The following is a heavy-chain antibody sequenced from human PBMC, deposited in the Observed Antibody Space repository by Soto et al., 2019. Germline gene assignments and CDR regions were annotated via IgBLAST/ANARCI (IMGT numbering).Heavy chain of an antibody. D-gene: IGHD4-17*01. Sequence: EVQLVQSGAEVKKPGESLKISCKGSGYSFTSYWIGWVRQMPGKGLEWMGIIYPGDSDTRYSPSFQGQVTISADKSISTAYLQWSSLKASDIAMYYCATHPTLTTGYYYYYMDVWGKGTTVTVSS. CDR1: GYSFTSYW. V-gene: IGHV5-51*01. CDR3: ATHPTLTTGYYYYYMDV. CDR2: IYPGDSDT. J-gene: IGHJ6*03.